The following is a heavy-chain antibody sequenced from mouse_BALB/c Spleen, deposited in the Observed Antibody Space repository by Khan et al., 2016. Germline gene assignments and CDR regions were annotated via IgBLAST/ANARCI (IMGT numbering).Heavy chain of an antibody. CDR2: INPSSDYS. V-gene: IGHV1-4*01. CDR3: AREGWLLGYFDY. Sequence: QVQLKQSGAELARPGASVKMSCKASGYTFTSYTMFWVKQRPGQGLEGSGYINPSSDYSDYNQTFKDKATLTADKSSSTAYMQLNSLTSEDSAVYYCAREGWLLGYFDYWGQGTTLTVSS. D-gene: IGHD2-3*01. J-gene: IGHJ2*01. CDR1: GYTFTSYT.